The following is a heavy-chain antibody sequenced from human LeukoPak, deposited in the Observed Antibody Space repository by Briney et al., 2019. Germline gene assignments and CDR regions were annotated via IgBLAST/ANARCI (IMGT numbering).Heavy chain of an antibody. V-gene: IGHV3-30*01. D-gene: IGHD5-18*01. CDR1: GFTFSSYA. CDR3: ARDRSQRAYSYGPDGE. J-gene: IGHJ4*02. Sequence: PGGSLRLSCAAPGFTFSSYAIHWVRQAPGKGLEWVAVISYDGSNKYYADSVKGRFTISRDNSKNTLYLQINSLRGEDTAVYYCARDRSQRAYSYGPDGEWGQGTLVTVSS. CDR2: ISYDGSNK.